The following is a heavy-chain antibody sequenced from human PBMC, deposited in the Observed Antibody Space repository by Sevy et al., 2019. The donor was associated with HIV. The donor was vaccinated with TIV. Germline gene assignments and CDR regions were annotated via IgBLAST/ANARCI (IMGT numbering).Heavy chain of an antibody. CDR1: GFNFNNYA. J-gene: IGHJ4*02. V-gene: IGHV3-23*01. D-gene: IGHD3-3*01. CDR2: ISFSGSKT. CDR3: AKTPVMDFWNDYYSFYFDF. Sequence: GGSLRLSCAAAGFNFNNYAMTWVRQAPGKGLEWVSGISFSGSKTYYAESVKGRFSFSRDPSKNTLYLQMNNVRVEDTAVYFCAKTPVMDFWNDYYSFYFDFWGQGTLVTVSS.